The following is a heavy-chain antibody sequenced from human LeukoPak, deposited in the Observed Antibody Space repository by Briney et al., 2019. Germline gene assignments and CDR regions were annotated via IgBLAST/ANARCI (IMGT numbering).Heavy chain of an antibody. CDR2: IYPGDSDT. Sequence: GESLKISCKGSGYSFTSYWIGWVRQMPGKGLEWMGIIYPGDSDTRYSPSFQGQVTISVDKSTNTSYLQWSSLKASDTAIYYCARRPFSTSSREAWFDPWGQGTLVTVSS. V-gene: IGHV5-51*01. CDR1: GYSFTSYW. CDR3: ARRPFSTSSREAWFDP. D-gene: IGHD6-6*01. J-gene: IGHJ5*02.